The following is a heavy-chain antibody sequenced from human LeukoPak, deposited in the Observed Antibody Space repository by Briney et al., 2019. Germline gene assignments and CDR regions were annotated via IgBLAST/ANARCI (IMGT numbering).Heavy chain of an antibody. Sequence: SVKVSCKASGGTFSSYAISWVRQAPGQGLEWMGGIIPIFGTANYAQKFQGRVTITADKSTSTAYMELSSLRSDDTAVYYCARESRTSGSYSDAFDIWGQGTMVTVSS. CDR2: IIPIFGTA. V-gene: IGHV1-69*06. J-gene: IGHJ3*02. D-gene: IGHD1-26*01. CDR3: ARESRTSGSYSDAFDI. CDR1: GGTFSSYA.